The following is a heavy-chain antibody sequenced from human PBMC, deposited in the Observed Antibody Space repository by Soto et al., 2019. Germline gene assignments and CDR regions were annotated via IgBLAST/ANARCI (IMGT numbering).Heavy chain of an antibody. V-gene: IGHV3-48*01. D-gene: IGHD2-21*01. CDR1: GFTFSSYS. CDR3: AREVVVVIALHYNWFDP. CDR2: ISSSSSTI. Sequence: EVQLVESGGGLVQPGGSLRLSCAASGFTFSSYSMNWVRQAPGKGLEWVSYISSSSSTIYYADSVKGRFTISRDNAKNSLCRQMNSLRAEDTAVYYCAREVVVVIALHYNWFDPWGQGTLVTVSS. J-gene: IGHJ5*02.